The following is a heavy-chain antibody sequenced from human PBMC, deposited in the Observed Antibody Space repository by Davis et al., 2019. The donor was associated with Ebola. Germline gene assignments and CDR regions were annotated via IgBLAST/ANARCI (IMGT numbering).Heavy chain of an antibody. CDR3: ARGTYSSSWYY. D-gene: IGHD6-13*01. J-gene: IGHJ4*02. CDR1: GDSISPYF. V-gene: IGHV4-59*01. CDR2: ISYSGST. Sequence: MPSETLSLTCTVSGDSISPYFWSWVRQPPGKGPEWIGYISYSGSTKYNPSLKSRVTISGDTSKNQFSLKLSSVTAADTAVYYCARGTYSSSWYYWGQGTLVTVSS.